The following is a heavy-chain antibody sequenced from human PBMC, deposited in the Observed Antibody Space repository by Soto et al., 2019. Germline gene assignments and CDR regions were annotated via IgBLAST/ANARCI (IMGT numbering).Heavy chain of an antibody. CDR3: ARDRRGYSGYVED. Sequence: QVQLQQWGAGLLKPSETLSLTCAVYGGSFSGYYWSWIRQPPGKGLEWIGEINHSGSTNYNPSLKSRVTISVDTSKNQFSLKLSSVTAADTAVYYCARDRRGYSGYVEDWGQGTLVTVSS. J-gene: IGHJ4*02. V-gene: IGHV4-34*01. CDR2: INHSGST. CDR1: GGSFSGYY. D-gene: IGHD5-12*01.